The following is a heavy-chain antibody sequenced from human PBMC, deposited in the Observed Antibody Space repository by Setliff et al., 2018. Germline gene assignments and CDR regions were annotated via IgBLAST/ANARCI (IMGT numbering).Heavy chain of an antibody. D-gene: IGHD3-3*01. J-gene: IGHJ3*02. CDR2: INXXXXLX. CDR1: GYTLTNYY. CDR3: ARDRFYNSWSGTSITAPHDAFDI. V-gene: IGHV1-46*03. Sequence: ASVKVSCKASGYTLTNYYMHWVRQAPGQGLEWMGIINXXXXLXXXXXXXXXXVXMTXXXSTSTVYMEVISLRSEDTAVYFCARDRFYNSWSGTSITAPHDAFDIWGQGTMVTVS.